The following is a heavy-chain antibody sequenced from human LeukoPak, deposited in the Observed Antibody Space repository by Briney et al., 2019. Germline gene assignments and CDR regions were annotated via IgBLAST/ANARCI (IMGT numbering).Heavy chain of an antibody. CDR2: IKQDGSEK. J-gene: IGHJ4*02. Sequence: GGSLRLSCAASGFTFSSYWMSWVRRAPGKGLEWVANIKQDGSEKYYVDSVKGRFTISRDNAKNSLYLQMNSLRAEDTAVYYCARGGLYCSSTSCYIFDFDYWGQGTLVTVSS. V-gene: IGHV3-7*01. CDR3: ARGGLYCSSTSCYIFDFDY. D-gene: IGHD2-2*02. CDR1: GFTFSSYW.